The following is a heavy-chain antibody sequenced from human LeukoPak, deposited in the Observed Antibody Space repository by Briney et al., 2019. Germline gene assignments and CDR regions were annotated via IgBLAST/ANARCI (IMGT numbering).Heavy chain of an antibody. CDR2: ISSSSSYI. Sequence: GGSLRLSCAASGFTFSSYSMNWVRQAPGKGLEWVSSISSSSSYIYYADSVKGRFTISRDNAKNSLYLQMNSLRAEDTAVYYCARDYGGVGDYSDYWGQGTLVTVSS. D-gene: IGHD3-3*01. J-gene: IGHJ4*02. CDR3: ARDYGGVGDYSDY. CDR1: GFTFSSYS. V-gene: IGHV3-21*01.